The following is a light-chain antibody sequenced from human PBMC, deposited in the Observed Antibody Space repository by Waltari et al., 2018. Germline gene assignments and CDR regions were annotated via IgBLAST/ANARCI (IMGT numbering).Light chain of an antibody. CDR1: VLAEKY. J-gene: IGLJ2*01. V-gene: IGLV3-27*01. CDR3: HAAADNNWF. CDR2: KDT. Sequence: YDLTQPFSVSVSPGQTATITCSGDVLAEKYVRWFQQKPGQAPTLILYKDTGRPSGIPERFSGSSSASTVTLTIRGALLEDEADYHCHAAADNNWFFGGGTKLTVL.